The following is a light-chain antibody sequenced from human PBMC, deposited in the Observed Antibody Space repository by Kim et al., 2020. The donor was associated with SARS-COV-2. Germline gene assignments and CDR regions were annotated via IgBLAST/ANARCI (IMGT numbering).Light chain of an antibody. CDR2: RAS. V-gene: IGKV1-5*03. Sequence: DIQMTQSPSTLSASVGDRVTITCRATQSINSWLAWYQQKSGKAPKLLIHRASTLESGVPSRFSGSESGTEFTLTISSLQPDDFATYDCQQSNTNPWTFGQGTKVDIK. J-gene: IGKJ1*01. CDR1: QSINSW. CDR3: QQSNTNPWT.